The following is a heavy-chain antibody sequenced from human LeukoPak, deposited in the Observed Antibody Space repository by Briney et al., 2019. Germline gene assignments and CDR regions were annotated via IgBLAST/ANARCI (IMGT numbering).Heavy chain of an antibody. CDR2: ISSNGDST. CDR3: VKLGSGSYSEE. CDR1: GFSFSSYG. V-gene: IGHV3-64D*06. J-gene: IGHJ4*02. D-gene: IGHD3-10*01. Sequence: GGSLRLSCAASGFSFSSYGMHWVRQSPGRGLEYVSAISSNGDSTYYADSVKGRFTISRDNPKNTLYLQMSSLRPEDTAVYYCVKLGSGSYSEEWGEGTLVTVSS.